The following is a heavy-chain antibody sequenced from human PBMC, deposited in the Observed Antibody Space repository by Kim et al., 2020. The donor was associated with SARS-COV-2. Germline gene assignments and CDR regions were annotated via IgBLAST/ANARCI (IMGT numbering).Heavy chain of an antibody. J-gene: IGHJ1*01. Sequence: GGSLRLSCAASGFTFSSYGMHWVRQAPGKGLEWVAVIWYDGSNKYYADSVKGRFTISRDNSKNTLYLQMNSLRAEDTAVYYCARGGAARVTEYFQHWGQGTLVTVSS. CDR3: ARGGAARVTEYFQH. CDR2: IWYDGSNK. CDR1: GFTFSSYG. V-gene: IGHV3-33*01. D-gene: IGHD6-6*01.